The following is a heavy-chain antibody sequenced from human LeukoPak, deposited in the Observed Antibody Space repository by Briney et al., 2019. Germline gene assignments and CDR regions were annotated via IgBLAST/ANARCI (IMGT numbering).Heavy chain of an antibody. CDR1: GFTFSSYG. CDR2: IRYDGSNK. D-gene: IGHD3-10*01. V-gene: IGHV3-30*02. Sequence: GGSLRLSCAASGFTFSSYGIHWVRQAPGKGLEWVAFIRYDGSNKYYADSVKGRFTISRDNSKNTLYLQMNSLRAEDTAVYYCAKGVQRWFGESYYFDYWGQGTLVTVSS. CDR3: AKGVQRWFGESYYFDY. J-gene: IGHJ4*02.